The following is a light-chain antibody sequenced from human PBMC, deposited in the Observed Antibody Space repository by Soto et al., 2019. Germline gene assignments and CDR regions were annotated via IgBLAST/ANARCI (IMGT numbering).Light chain of an antibody. J-gene: IGLJ1*01. CDR2: EVN. V-gene: IGLV2-8*01. Sequence: QSVLTQPPSASGSPGQSVTISCTGTNSDVGGYNYVSWYQQYPGKAPKLIIYEVNERPSGVPDRFSGSKSGNTASLTVSGLQTADEADYYCSSYAGSNWYVFGTGTKVTXL. CDR1: NSDVGGYNY. CDR3: SSYAGSNWYV.